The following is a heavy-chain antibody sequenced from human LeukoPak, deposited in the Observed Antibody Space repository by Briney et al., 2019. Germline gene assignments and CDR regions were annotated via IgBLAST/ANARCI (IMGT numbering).Heavy chain of an antibody. Sequence: EASVKVSCKASGYTFTSYGISWVRQAPGQGLEWMGWISAYNGNTDYAQKLQGRVTMTTDTSTSTAYMELRSLRSDDTAVYYCARTSSSWYEYNWFDPWGQGTLVTVSS. CDR3: ARTSSSWYEYNWFDP. CDR2: ISAYNGNT. J-gene: IGHJ5*02. V-gene: IGHV1-18*01. D-gene: IGHD6-13*01. CDR1: GYTFTSYG.